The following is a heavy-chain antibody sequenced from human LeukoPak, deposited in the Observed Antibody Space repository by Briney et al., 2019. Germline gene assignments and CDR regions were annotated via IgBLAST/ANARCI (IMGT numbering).Heavy chain of an antibody. Sequence: GGSLRLSCAASGFTFSSYVMSWVRQAPGKGLEWVSAITDSGGDTYYADSVKGRFTISRDNSKNTLYLQMNSLRAEETAVFYCAKVGGGGYPYYFDYWGQGTLVTVSS. CDR1: GFTFSSYV. D-gene: IGHD2-15*01. J-gene: IGHJ4*02. V-gene: IGHV3-23*01. CDR2: ITDSGGDT. CDR3: AKVGGGGYPYYFDY.